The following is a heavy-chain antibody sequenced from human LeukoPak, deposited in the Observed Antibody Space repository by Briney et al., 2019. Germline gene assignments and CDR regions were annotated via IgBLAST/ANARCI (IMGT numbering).Heavy chain of an antibody. Sequence: SETLSLTCTVSGGSISSYYRSWIRQPPGKGLEWIGYIYYSGSTNYNPSLKSRVTISVDTSKNQFSLKLSSVTAADTAVYYCARLGFSHIAAAGGYAFDIWGQGTMVTVSS. J-gene: IGHJ3*02. D-gene: IGHD6-13*01. CDR1: GGSISSYY. CDR3: ARLGFSHIAAAGGYAFDI. V-gene: IGHV4-59*01. CDR2: IYYSGST.